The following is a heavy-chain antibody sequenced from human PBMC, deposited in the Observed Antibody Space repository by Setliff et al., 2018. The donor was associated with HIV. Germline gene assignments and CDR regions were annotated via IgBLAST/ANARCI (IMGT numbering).Heavy chain of an antibody. D-gene: IGHD5-18*01. Sequence: SETLSLTCTASSDSIRFYYWTWIWQPPGKGLEWIGNVYYTGSTNYNPSLESRITISIDTSKSQFSLKLTSVAAADTAVYYCARYSGGYNYGFAVGSFDYWGQGALVTVSS. CDR1: SDSIRFYY. CDR2: VYYTGST. CDR3: ARYSGGYNYGFAVGSFDY. V-gene: IGHV4-59*01. J-gene: IGHJ4*02.